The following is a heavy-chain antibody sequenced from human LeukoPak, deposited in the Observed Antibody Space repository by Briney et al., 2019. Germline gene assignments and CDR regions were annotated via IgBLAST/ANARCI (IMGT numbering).Heavy chain of an antibody. CDR1: GGTFSSYA. Sequence: ASVKVSCKASGGTFSSYAISWVRQVPGRGLEWMGGIIPMFGTAKYAQKFQGRVTITADESTSTAYMELRSLRSEDTAVYYCARDSSEFRSLIPHWGQGTLVTVSS. V-gene: IGHV1-69*01. D-gene: IGHD2-21*01. J-gene: IGHJ1*01. CDR2: IIPMFGTA. CDR3: ARDSSEFRSLIPH.